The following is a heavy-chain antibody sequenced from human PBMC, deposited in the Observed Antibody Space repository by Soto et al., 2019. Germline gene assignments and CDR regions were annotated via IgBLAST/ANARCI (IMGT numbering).Heavy chain of an antibody. Sequence: PGESLKISCKGSGYSFTSYWIGWVRQMPGKGLEWMGIIYPGDSDTRYSPSFQGQVTISADKSISTAYLQWSSLKASDTAMYYCARSSAAAGILYYFYMDVWGKGTTVTVSS. CDR1: GYSFTSYW. CDR3: ARSSAAAGILYYFYMDV. J-gene: IGHJ6*03. D-gene: IGHD6-13*01. CDR2: IYPGDSDT. V-gene: IGHV5-51*01.